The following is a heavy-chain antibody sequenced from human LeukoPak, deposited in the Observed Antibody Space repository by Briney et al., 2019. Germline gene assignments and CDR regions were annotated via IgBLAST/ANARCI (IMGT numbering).Heavy chain of an antibody. CDR3: ARGYSPSIRTTGNDY. CDR2: INPSGGST. CDR1: GYTFTSYY. J-gene: IGHJ4*02. D-gene: IGHD1-1*01. Sequence: GASVKVSCEASGYTFTSYYMHWVRQAPGQGLEWMGIINPSGGSTSYAQKFQGRVTMTRDTAINTAYMELHSLRSEDTAVYYCARGYSPSIRTTGNDYWGQGTLVTVSS. V-gene: IGHV1-46*01.